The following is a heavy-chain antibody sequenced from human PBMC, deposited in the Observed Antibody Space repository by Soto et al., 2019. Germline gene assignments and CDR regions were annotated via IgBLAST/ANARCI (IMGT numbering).Heavy chain of an antibody. Sequence: ESGGGLVQPGGSLRLSCVASGFTFSSSEMNWVRQAPGRGLEWVSFISSSATTLYYADSVTGRFTISRDNAKNSLYLQMNSLRGEDTAVYYCARTFFDYSGDLPDFWGQGTLVTVSS. CDR3: ARTFFDYSGDLPDF. J-gene: IGHJ4*02. D-gene: IGHD2-21*02. CDR2: ISSSATTL. CDR1: GFTFSSSE. V-gene: IGHV3-48*03.